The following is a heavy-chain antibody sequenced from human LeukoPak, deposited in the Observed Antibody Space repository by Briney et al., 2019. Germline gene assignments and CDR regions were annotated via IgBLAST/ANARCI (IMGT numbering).Heavy chain of an antibody. CDR1: GFTFTSYA. D-gene: IGHD3-22*01. CDR2: ISGSGGST. V-gene: IGHV3-23*01. J-gene: IGHJ3*02. Sequence: PGGSLRLSCAASGFTFTSYAMSWVRQARGKALEWVLAISGSGGSTYYADSVKGRFTISRDNSKNTVHLQMNSLSAEDTAVYYCVKHFYDSSGYFFAFDIWGQGTKVTVSS. CDR3: VKHFYDSSGYFFAFDI.